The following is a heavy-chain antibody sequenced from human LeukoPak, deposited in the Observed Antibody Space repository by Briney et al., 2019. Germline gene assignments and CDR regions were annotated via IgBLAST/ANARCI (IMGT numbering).Heavy chain of an antibody. J-gene: IGHJ5*02. V-gene: IGHV4-59*01. CDR1: GGSISNYF. CDR3: ARGPSRAAGPNWFDP. D-gene: IGHD6-13*01. CDR2: IYYSGST. Sequence: SETLSLTCTVSGGSISNYFWSWIRQPPGKGLEWIGYIYYSGSTNYNPSLKSRVTISVDTSKNQFSLKLSSVTAADTAVYYCARGPSRAAGPNWFDPWGQGTLVTVSS.